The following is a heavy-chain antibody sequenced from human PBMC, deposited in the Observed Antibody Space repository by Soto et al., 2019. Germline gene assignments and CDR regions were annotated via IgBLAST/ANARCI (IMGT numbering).Heavy chain of an antibody. D-gene: IGHD1-1*01. CDR2: IYSGGST. CDR1: GFTVSSNY. CDR3: ARHANDAGYYFDY. V-gene: IGHV3-53*01. Sequence: EVQLVESGGGLIQPGGSLRLSCAASGFTVSSNYMSWVRQAPGKGLEWVSVIYSGGSTYYADSVKGRFTISRDNSKNRLYLQMNSLRAEDTAVYYCARHANDAGYYFDYWGQGTLVTVSS. J-gene: IGHJ4*02.